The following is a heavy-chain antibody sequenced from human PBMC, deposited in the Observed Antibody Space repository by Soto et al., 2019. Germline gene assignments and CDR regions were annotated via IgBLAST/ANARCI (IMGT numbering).Heavy chain of an antibody. CDR3: ARDGGHYDYIWGSYRYTPLPFDY. CDR1: GGSISSGGYY. Sequence: QVQLQESGPGLVKPSQTLSLTCTVSGGSISSGGYYWSWIRQHPGKGLEWIGYIYYSGSTYYNPSLKSRVTISVDTSKNQFSLKLSSVTAADTAVYYCARDGGHYDYIWGSYRYTPLPFDYWGQGTLVTVSS. V-gene: IGHV4-31*03. D-gene: IGHD3-16*02. J-gene: IGHJ4*02. CDR2: IYYSGST.